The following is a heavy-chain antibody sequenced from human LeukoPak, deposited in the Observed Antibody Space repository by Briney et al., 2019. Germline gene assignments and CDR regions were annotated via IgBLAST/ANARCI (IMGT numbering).Heavy chain of an antibody. CDR2: IYYDGSNK. J-gene: IGHJ4*02. Sequence: PGRSLRLSCTASGFTFSNYAMHWVRQAPGKGLEWVAVIYYDGSNKYYADSVKGRFTISRDNSKNTLYLEMNSLSPDDTAVYYCARGVEPLAANTLAYWGQGTLVTVSS. V-gene: IGHV3-33*01. D-gene: IGHD1-14*01. CDR1: GFTFSNYA. CDR3: ARGVEPLAANTLAY.